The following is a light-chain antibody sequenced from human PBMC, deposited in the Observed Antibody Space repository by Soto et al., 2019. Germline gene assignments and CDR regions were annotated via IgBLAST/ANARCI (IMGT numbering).Light chain of an antibody. CDR1: QSVSTY. CDR2: GAS. Sequence: IVLTQSPGTLSLSPGERATLSCRASQSVSTYLAWYQQQPGQAPRLLIYGASSRATGIPDRFSGSGSGTDFTLTISRLEPEDFAVYYCQEYGSTFGGGTKGDIK. J-gene: IGKJ4*01. V-gene: IGKV3-20*01. CDR3: QEYGST.